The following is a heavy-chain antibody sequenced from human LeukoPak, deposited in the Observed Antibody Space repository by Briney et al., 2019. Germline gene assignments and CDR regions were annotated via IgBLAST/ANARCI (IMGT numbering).Heavy chain of an antibody. Sequence: GGSLRLSCAASGFTFSSYGMHWVRQAPGKGLEWVAVISYDGSNKYYADSVKGRFTISRDNSKNTLYLQMNSLRAEDTAVHYCACSGSFDYWGQGTLVTVSS. CDR1: GFTFSSYG. V-gene: IGHV3-30*03. D-gene: IGHD2-15*01. CDR2: ISYDGSNK. J-gene: IGHJ4*02. CDR3: ACSGSFDY.